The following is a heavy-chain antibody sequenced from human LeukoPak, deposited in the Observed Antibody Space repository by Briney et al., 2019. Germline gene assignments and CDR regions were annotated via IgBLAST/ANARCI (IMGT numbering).Heavy chain of an antibody. CDR1: GFPFSSYT. J-gene: IGHJ4*02. Sequence: GGSLRLSCAASGFPFSSYTMTWGRQAPGKGLEWGSAISASGDSTYYADSVKGRFTISRDNSKNTLYLQMDSLRAEDTALYCCVKGGHFDYWGQGALVTVSS. CDR3: VKGGHFDY. V-gene: IGHV3-23*01. CDR2: ISASGDST.